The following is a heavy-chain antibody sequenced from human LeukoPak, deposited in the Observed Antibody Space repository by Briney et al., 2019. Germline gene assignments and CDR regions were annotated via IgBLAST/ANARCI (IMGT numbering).Heavy chain of an antibody. CDR2: IIPIFGTA. CDR3: AREPTDGTTYDAFDI. CDR1: GYTFTSYG. D-gene: IGHD4-17*01. V-gene: IGHV1-69*13. J-gene: IGHJ3*02. Sequence: SVKVSYKASGYTFTSYGISWVRQAPGQGLEWTGGIIPIFGTANYAQKFQGRVTITADESTSTAYMELSSLRSEDTAVYYCAREPTDGTTYDAFDIWGQGTMVTVSS.